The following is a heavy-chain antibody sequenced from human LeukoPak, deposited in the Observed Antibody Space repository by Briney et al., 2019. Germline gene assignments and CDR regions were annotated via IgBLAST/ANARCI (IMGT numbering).Heavy chain of an antibody. Sequence: RPSETLSLTCAVYGGSFSGYYWSWIRQPPGKGLEWIGEINHSGSTNYNLSLKSRVTISVDTSKNQFSLKLSSVTAADTAVYYCARGEYSSSSWFDPWGQGTLVTVSS. J-gene: IGHJ5*02. CDR1: GGSFSGYY. CDR2: INHSGST. D-gene: IGHD6-6*01. CDR3: ARGEYSSSSWFDP. V-gene: IGHV4-34*01.